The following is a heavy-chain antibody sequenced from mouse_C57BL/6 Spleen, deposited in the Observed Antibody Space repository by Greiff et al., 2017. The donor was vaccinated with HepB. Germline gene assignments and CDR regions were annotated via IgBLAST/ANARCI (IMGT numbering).Heavy chain of an antibody. CDR3: ARPIYDGYDYAMDY. J-gene: IGHJ4*01. D-gene: IGHD2-3*01. CDR2: IYPGDGDT. CDR1: GYAFSSSW. V-gene: IGHV1-82*01. Sequence: VQLVESGPELVKPGASVKISCKASGYAFSSSWMNWVKQRPGKGLEWIGRIYPGDGDTNYNGKFKGKATLTADKSSSTAYMQLSSLTSEDSAVYFCARPIYDGYDYAMDYWGQGTSVTVSS.